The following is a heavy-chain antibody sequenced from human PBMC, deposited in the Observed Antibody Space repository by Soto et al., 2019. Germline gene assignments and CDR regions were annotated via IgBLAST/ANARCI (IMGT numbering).Heavy chain of an antibody. Sequence: QVQLVESGGGVVQPGRSLRLSCAASGFTFDSHGMQWVRQAPGKGLEWVAAIWYDGTNHYYADSVTGRFTISRDNSQNTLYLQMNSLRAEDTAVYYCARGKGAGATYQVDLWGQGTTVTVSS. V-gene: IGHV3-33*01. CDR1: GFTFDSHG. CDR3: ARGKGAGATYQVDL. J-gene: IGHJ6*02. D-gene: IGHD1-26*01. CDR2: IWYDGTNH.